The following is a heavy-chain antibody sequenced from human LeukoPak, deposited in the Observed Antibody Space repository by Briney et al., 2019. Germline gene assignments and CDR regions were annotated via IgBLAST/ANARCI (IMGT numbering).Heavy chain of an antibody. J-gene: IGHJ5*02. V-gene: IGHV3-21*01. CDR1: GFTFSSYS. CDR2: ISSSSSYI. CDR3: ARSGYSYGSLLRGFDP. D-gene: IGHD5-18*01. Sequence: GGSLRLSCAASGFTFSSYSMNWVRQAPGKGLEWVSSISSSSSYIYYAESVKGRFTISRDNAKNSLYLQMNSLRAEDTAVYYCARSGYSYGSLLRGFDPWGQGTLGTVSP.